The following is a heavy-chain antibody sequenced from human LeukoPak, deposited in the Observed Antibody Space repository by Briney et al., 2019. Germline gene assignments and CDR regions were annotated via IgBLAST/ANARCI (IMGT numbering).Heavy chain of an antibody. CDR1: GFTFSSYG. CDR2: IRSKANSYAT. Sequence: AGGSLRLSCAASGFTFSSYGMHWVRQASGKGLEWVGRIRSKANSYATAYAASVKGRFTVSRDDSKNTAYLQMNSLKTEDTAVYYCTRLVSVNWFDPWGQGTLVTVSS. V-gene: IGHV3-73*01. D-gene: IGHD3-3*02. CDR3: TRLVSVNWFDP. J-gene: IGHJ5*02.